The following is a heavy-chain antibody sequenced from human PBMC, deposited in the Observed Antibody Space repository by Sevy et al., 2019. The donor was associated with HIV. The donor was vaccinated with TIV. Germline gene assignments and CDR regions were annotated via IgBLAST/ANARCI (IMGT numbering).Heavy chain of an antibody. CDR3: ARVGTGTTFFDY. CDR1: GFTVSSNY. V-gene: IGHV3-53*01. J-gene: IGHJ4*02. Sequence: GGSLRLSCAASGFTVSSNYMSWVRHAPGKGLEWVSVIYSGGSTYYADSVKGRFTISRDNSKNTLYLQMNSLRAEDTAVYYCARVGTGTTFFDYWGQGTLVTVSS. D-gene: IGHD1-7*01. CDR2: IYSGGST.